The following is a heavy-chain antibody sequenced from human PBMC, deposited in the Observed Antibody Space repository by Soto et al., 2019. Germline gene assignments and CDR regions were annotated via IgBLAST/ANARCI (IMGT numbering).Heavy chain of an antibody. V-gene: IGHV3-23*01. CDR3: ATSGRTAAALGY. Sequence: GGSLRLSCAASGFTFNNYDMSWVRQAPGKGLEWVSTISGSGGSTYYTDSVKGRFTISRDNSKNTLYLQMNSLRAEDTAVYYCATSGRTAAALGYWGQGTLVTVSS. J-gene: IGHJ4*02. CDR2: ISGSGGST. CDR1: GFTFNNYD. D-gene: IGHD6-13*01.